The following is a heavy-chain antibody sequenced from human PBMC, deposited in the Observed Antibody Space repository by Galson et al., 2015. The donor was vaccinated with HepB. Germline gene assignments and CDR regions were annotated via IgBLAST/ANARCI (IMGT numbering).Heavy chain of an antibody. CDR3: ARDSYDSSGYYYVGPHMDV. CDR1: GFTFSSYG. V-gene: IGHV3-33*01. CDR2: IWYDGSNK. Sequence: SLRLSCAASGFTFSSYGMHWVRQAPGKGLEWVAVIWYDGSNKYYADSVKGRFTISRDNSKNTLYLQMNSLRAEDTAVYYCARDSYDSSGYYYVGPHMDVWGQGTTVTVSS. J-gene: IGHJ6*02. D-gene: IGHD3-22*01.